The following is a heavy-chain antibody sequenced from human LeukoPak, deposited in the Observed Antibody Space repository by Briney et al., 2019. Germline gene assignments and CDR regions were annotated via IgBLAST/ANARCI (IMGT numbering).Heavy chain of an antibody. Sequence: SETLSLTCTLSGGSITSVSDYWGWIRQPPGKGLEWIGSVYYSGSTFHNPSLRSRVTLSVDTSKNQFSLRLRSVTAADTAVYYCAREDGYNMDDAFDIWGQGTMVSVSS. CDR1: GGSITSVSDY. D-gene: IGHD5-24*01. J-gene: IGHJ3*02. CDR2: VYYSGST. CDR3: AREDGYNMDDAFDI. V-gene: IGHV4-39*01.